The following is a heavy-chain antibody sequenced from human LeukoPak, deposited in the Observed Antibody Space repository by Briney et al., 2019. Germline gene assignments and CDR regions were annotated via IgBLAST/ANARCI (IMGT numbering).Heavy chain of an antibody. CDR3: AREELERNFDY. J-gene: IGHJ4*02. D-gene: IGHD3-10*01. CDR2: IYTSGST. V-gene: IGHV4-61*02. CDR1: GGSISSGSYY. Sequence: PSQTLSLTCTVSGGSISSGSYYWSWIRQPAGKGLEWIGRIYTSGSTNYNPSLKSRVTISVDTSKNQFSLKLSSVTAADTAVYYCAREELERNFDYWGQGTLVTVSS.